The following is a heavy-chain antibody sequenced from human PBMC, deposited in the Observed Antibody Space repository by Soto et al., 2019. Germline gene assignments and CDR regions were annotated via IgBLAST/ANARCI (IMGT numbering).Heavy chain of an antibody. CDR1: GESFTGYY. J-gene: IGHJ3*02. Sequence: SETLSLTCAVYGESFTGYYWSWIRQPPGAGLEWIGEINHSGTTNYNPSLKSRVTISVDTSKNQFSLKLSSVTAADTAVYYCARHYGAFDIWGQGTMVTVSS. CDR2: INHSGTT. CDR3: ARHYGAFDI. V-gene: IGHV4-34*01. D-gene: IGHD3-16*01.